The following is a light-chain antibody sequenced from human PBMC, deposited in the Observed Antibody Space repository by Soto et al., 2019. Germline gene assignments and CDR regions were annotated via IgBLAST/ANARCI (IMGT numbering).Light chain of an antibody. V-gene: IGKV1-33*01. CDR3: QQYDNLPLT. J-gene: IGKJ4*01. Sequence: DIQMTQSPSSLSASVGDRVTITCQASQDLKNYLNWYQQKSGKAPKLLIYDASDLETGVPSRFSGSGSGTYFTFTINSLPTEDIATYYCQQYDNLPLTFGGGTQVESK. CDR1: QDLKNY. CDR2: DAS.